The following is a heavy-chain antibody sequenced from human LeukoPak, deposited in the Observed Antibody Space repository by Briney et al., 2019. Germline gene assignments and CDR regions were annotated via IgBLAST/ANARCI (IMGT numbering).Heavy chain of an antibody. Sequence: GGSLRLSCAASGLTFSHYAMSWVRQAPGKGLEWVSSITPSSTYIYYAESMRGRFTVSRDNAKNSLYLQMNSLTAEDTAVYYCARNLNSPIAVAGSDYWGQGTLVTVSS. CDR2: ITPSSTYI. J-gene: IGHJ4*02. D-gene: IGHD6-19*01. CDR3: ARNLNSPIAVAGSDY. CDR1: GLTFSHYA. V-gene: IGHV3-21*01.